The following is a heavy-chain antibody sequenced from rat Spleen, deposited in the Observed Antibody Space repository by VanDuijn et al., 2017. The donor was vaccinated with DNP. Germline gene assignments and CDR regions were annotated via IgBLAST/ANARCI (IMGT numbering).Heavy chain of an antibody. Sequence: EVQLVESGGGLVQPGNSLKLSCAASGFTFSDYAMAWVRQSPKKGLEWVATIIYDGTSTFYRDSVKGRFTISKDFAQNTLYLQMDSLRSEDTATYYCTTRGNNGGYDYWGQGVMVTVSS. D-gene: IGHD1-11*01. CDR3: TTRGNNGGYDY. CDR1: GFTFSDYA. V-gene: IGHV5S10*01. CDR2: IIYDGTST. J-gene: IGHJ2*01.